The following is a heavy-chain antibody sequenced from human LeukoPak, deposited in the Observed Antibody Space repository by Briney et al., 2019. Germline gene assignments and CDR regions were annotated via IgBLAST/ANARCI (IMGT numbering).Heavy chain of an antibody. CDR3: ARDTRSYDTSGYYYYDY. J-gene: IGHJ4*02. D-gene: IGHD3-22*01. CDR2: IYFSGSP. Sequence: SETLSLTCSVSGASISSYYWNWIRQPPGKGLEWIGYIYFSGSPNYNPSLKSRVTISLDTSRKQFSLKLSSVTAADTAVYYRARDTRSYDTSGYYYYDYWGQGSLVTVSS. CDR1: GASISSYY. V-gene: IGHV4-59*01.